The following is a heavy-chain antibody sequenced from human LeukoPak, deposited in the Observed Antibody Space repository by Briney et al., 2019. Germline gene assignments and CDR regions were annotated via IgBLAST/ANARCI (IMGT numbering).Heavy chain of an antibody. CDR3: ARASSSSHHPDD. Sequence: GSLRLSCAASGFTFSSYGMHWVRQAPGKGLEWVSSISSSSSYIYYADSVKGRFTISRDNAKNSLYLQMNSLRAEDTAVYYCARASSSSHHPDDWGQGTLVTVSS. CDR2: ISSSSSYI. CDR1: GFTFSSYG. V-gene: IGHV3-21*01. D-gene: IGHD6-6*01. J-gene: IGHJ4*02.